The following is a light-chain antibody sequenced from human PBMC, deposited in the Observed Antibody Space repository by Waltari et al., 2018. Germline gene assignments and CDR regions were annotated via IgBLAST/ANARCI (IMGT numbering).Light chain of an antibody. CDR2: AAS. CDR3: QQSYSTLMYT. Sequence: IQLTQSPSSLSASVGDRVTITCRASQGISSYLAWYQQKPGKAPKLLIYAASTLRSGVPSRFSGSGSGTDFTLTISSLQPEDFATYYCQQSYSTLMYTFGQGTKLEIK. CDR1: QGISSY. V-gene: IGKV1-39*01. J-gene: IGKJ2*01.